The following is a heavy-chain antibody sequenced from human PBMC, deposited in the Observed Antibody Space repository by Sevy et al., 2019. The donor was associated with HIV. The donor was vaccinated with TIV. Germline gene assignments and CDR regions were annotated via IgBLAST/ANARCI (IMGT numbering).Heavy chain of an antibody. CDR1: GFTFVDYT. CDR3: AKDLIGSSWLGLGYYYYYGMDV. J-gene: IGHJ6*02. V-gene: IGHV3-43*01. CDR2: ISWDGGST. Sequence: GGSLRLSCAASGFTFVDYTMHWVRQAPGKGLEWVSLISWDGGSTYYAASVKGRFTISRDNSKNSLYLQMNSLRTEDTALYYCAKDLIGSSWLGLGYYYYYGMDVWGQGTTVTVSS. D-gene: IGHD6-13*01.